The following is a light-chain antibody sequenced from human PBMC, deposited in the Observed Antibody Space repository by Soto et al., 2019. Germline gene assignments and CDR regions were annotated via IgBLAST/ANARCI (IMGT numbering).Light chain of an antibody. V-gene: IGKV1-5*01. Sequence: DIHMTQSPSSLSVSVGDRVTITCRTSQNINAWLAWYQQIPGQAPKLLIYDASTVQSGDPSRFSGSGSGTEFTLTISSLQPDDSATYYCQLYSLYSPWTFGQGTKVEIK. CDR1: QNINAW. CDR3: QLYSLYSPWT. CDR2: DAS. J-gene: IGKJ1*01.